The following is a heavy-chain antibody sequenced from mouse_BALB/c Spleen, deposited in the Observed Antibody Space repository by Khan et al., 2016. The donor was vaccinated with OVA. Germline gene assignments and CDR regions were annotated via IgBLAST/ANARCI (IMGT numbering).Heavy chain of an antibody. CDR1: GYSITSDYA. Sequence: EVQLVESGPGLVKPSQSLSLTCTVTGYSITSDYAWNWIRQFPGNKLEWMGYISSTGSTSYNPSLKSRISITRDTSKYQFFLQLKSVTTEDTATYYCARSLYYSYGYALDCWGRGTSVTVSS. CDR2: ISSTGST. D-gene: IGHD2-14*01. J-gene: IGHJ4*01. V-gene: IGHV3-2*02. CDR3: ARSLYYSYGYALDC.